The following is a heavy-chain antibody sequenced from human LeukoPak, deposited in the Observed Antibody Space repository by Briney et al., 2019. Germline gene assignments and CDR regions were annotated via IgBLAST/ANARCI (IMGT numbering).Heavy chain of an antibody. CDR3: ARTPVFGVVILDY. D-gene: IGHD3-3*01. J-gene: IGHJ4*02. CDR1: GYTFIGYY. CDR2: INPNSGGT. V-gene: IGHV1-2*02. Sequence: ASVKVSCKTSGYTFIGYYMHWVRQAPGQGLEWMGWINPNSGGTNYAQKFQGRVTMTRDTSISTAYMELSRLRSDDTAVYYCARTPVFGVVILDYWGQGTLVTVSS.